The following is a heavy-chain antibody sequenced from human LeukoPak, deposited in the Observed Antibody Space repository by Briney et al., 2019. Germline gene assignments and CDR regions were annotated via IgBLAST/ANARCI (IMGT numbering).Heavy chain of an antibody. D-gene: IGHD3-3*01. V-gene: IGHV1-8*01. CDR2: MNPNSGNT. J-gene: IGHJ6*02. CDR3: ARGGMGIFGVVISSYYYYYGMDV. Sequence: ASVNVSCKASGYTFTSYDINWVRQATGQGLEWMGWMNPNSGNTGYAQKFQGRVTMTRNTSISTAYMELSSLRSEDTAVYYCARGGMGIFGVVISSYYYYYGMDVWAKGPRSPSP. CDR1: GYTFTSYD.